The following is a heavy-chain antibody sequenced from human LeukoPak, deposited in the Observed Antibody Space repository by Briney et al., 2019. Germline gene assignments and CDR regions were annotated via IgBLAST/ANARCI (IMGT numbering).Heavy chain of an antibody. V-gene: IGHV3-74*03. CDR2: INGDGSNT. CDR1: GFTFSSHW. Sequence: PGGSLRLSCAASGFTFSSHWMHWVRQAPGKGLVWVSRINGDGSNTTYADSVKGRFTISRDNAKNTLYLQMNSLRAENTAVYHCASSKSWYSIDVFDIWGQGTMVTVSS. CDR3: ASSKSWYSIDVFDI. J-gene: IGHJ3*02. D-gene: IGHD6-13*01.